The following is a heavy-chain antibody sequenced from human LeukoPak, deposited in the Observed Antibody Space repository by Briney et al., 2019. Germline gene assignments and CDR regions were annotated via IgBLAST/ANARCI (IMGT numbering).Heavy chain of an antibody. CDR3: ARLAPSGSYYNHGYYFDY. J-gene: IGHJ4*03. Sequence: KPSETLSLTCTVSGGSISSYYWSWIRQPPGKGLEWIGYIYYSGSTNYNPSLKSRVTISVDTSKNQFSLKLSSVTAADTAVYYCARLAPSGSYYNHGYYFDYWGQGTTVTVSS. CDR2: IYYSGST. V-gene: IGHV4-59*08. CDR1: GGSISSYY. D-gene: IGHD3-10*01.